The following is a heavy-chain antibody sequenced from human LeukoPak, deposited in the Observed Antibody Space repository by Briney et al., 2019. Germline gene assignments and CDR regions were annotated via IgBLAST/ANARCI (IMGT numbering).Heavy chain of an antibody. CDR3: ARHESCSSTSCYSDL. CDR2: IYPGDSDT. Sequence: GESLKISCKGSGYSFTSYWIGWVRQMPGRGLEWMGIIYPGDSDTRYSPSFQGQVTISADESISTAYLQWSSLKASDTAMYYCARHESCSSTSCYSDLWGQGTLVTVSS. J-gene: IGHJ5*02. CDR1: GYSFTSYW. V-gene: IGHV5-51*01. D-gene: IGHD2-2*01.